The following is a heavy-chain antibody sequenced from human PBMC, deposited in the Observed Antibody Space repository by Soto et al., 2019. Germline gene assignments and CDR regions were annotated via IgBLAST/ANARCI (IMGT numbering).Heavy chain of an antibody. CDR3: ARGAEKTNYSNDYFDP. V-gene: IGHV3-11*01. D-gene: IGHD4-17*01. Sequence: PGGSLRLSCAASGFAISDYYMTWIRQAPGKGLEWVSYISDVGTTKYYADSVQGRFIVSKDNAKNSLYLEMNSLRVEDTAIYYCARGAEKTNYSNDYFDPWGQGALVTVSS. CDR2: ISDVGTTK. J-gene: IGHJ5*02. CDR1: GFAISDYY.